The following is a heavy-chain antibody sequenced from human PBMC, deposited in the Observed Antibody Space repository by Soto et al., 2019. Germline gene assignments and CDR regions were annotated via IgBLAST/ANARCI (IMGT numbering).Heavy chain of an antibody. V-gene: IGHV1-58*01. CDR1: GFTFTSSA. J-gene: IGHJ4*02. Sequence: QMQLVQSGPEVKKPGTSVKVSCKASGFTFTSSAVQWVRQARGQRLEWIGWIVVGSGNTNYAQKFQERVTITRDMSTSTAYMELSSLRSEDTAVYYCAADHSSSSVSYWGQGTLVTVSS. D-gene: IGHD6-6*01. CDR2: IVVGSGNT. CDR3: AADHSSSSVSY.